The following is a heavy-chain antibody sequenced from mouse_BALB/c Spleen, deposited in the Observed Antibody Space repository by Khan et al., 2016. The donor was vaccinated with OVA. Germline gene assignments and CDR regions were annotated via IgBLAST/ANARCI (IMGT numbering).Heavy chain of an antibody. CDR2: LRYSGNT. Sequence: VQLKESGPGLVKPSQSLSLTCTVTGYSITSDYAWNWIRQFPGNKLEWLGFLRYSGNTNYNPSLKSRISITRNSSQHQFFLQLNSVTTEDTATNYCAMDYGGDYDYWGQGTTLTVSS. CDR3: AMDYGGDYDY. CDR1: GYSITSDYA. V-gene: IGHV3-2*02. J-gene: IGHJ2*01. D-gene: IGHD1-1*02.